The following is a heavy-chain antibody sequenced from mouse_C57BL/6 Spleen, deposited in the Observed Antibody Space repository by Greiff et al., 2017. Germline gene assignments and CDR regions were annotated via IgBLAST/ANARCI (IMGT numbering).Heavy chain of an antibody. CDR3: AGEGLLRYFDY. D-gene: IGHD1-1*01. CDR1: GYSITSGYD. V-gene: IGHV3-1*01. Sequence: EVQLQESGPGMVKPSQSLSLTCTVTGYSITSGYDWHWIRHFPGNKLEWMGYISYSGSTNYNPSLKSRISITHDTSKNHFFLKLNSVTTEDTATXYCAGEGLLRYFDYWGQGTTLTVSS. J-gene: IGHJ2*01. CDR2: ISYSGST.